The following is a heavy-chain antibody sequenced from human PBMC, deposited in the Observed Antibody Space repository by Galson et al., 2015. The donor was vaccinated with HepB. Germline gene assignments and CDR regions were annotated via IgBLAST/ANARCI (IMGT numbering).Heavy chain of an antibody. J-gene: IGHJ5*02. D-gene: IGHD3-9*01. CDR2: IYYSGST. V-gene: IGHV4-39*01. CDR1: GGSISSSSYY. Sequence: LTCTVSGGSISSSSYYWGWIRQPPGKGLEWIGSIYYSGSTDYNPSLKSRVTISVDTSKNQFSLKLSSVTAADTAVYYCARQEILTGYYEGYWFDPWGQGTLVTVSS. CDR3: ARQEILTGYYEGYWFDP.